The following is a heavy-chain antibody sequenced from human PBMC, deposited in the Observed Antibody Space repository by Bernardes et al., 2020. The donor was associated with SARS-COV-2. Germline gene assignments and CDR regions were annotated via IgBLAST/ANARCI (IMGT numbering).Heavy chain of an antibody. D-gene: IGHD5-12*01. V-gene: IGHV3-74*01. CDR1: GFIFRNYW. Sequence: GVLRLPCSASGFIFRNYWVHWVRPVPGEGGVGGSRLNEEGCSPRYAGSVKGRFTISRDNAKNILYLQINSLGGEDTAVYFCARGGLEPFDYWGQGTLVTVSS. CDR3: ARGGLEPFDY. CDR2: LNEEGCSP. J-gene: IGHJ4*02.